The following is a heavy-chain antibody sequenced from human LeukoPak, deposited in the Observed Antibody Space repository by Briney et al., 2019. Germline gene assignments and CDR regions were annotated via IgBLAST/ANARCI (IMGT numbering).Heavy chain of an antibody. J-gene: IGHJ3*02. Sequence: GASVKVSCKASGGTFSSYAISWVRQAPGQGLEWMGGIIPIFGTANYAQKFQGRVTITTDESTSTAYMELSSLRSEDTAVYYCASPVVVEYDSSGSDAFDIWGQGTMVTVSS. V-gene: IGHV1-69*05. CDR3: ASPVVVEYDSSGSDAFDI. CDR1: GGTFSSYA. D-gene: IGHD3-22*01. CDR2: IIPIFGTA.